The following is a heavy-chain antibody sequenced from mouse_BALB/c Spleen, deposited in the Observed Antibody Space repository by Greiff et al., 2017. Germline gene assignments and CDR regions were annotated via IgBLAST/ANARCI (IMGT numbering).Heavy chain of an antibody. Sequence: VQLQQSGAELVRPGSSVKISCKASGYTFTSYVMHWVKQKPGQGLEWIGYINPYNDGTKYNEKFKGKATLTSDKSSSTAYMELSSLTSEDSAVYYCARSGYYGSSFDYWGQGTTLTVSS. V-gene: IGHV1-14*01. CDR3: ARSGYYGSSFDY. CDR2: INPYNDGT. D-gene: IGHD1-1*01. J-gene: IGHJ2*01. CDR1: GYTFTSYV.